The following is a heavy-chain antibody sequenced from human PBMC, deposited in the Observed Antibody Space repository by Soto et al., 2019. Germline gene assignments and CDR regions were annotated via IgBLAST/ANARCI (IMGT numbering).Heavy chain of an antibody. CDR1: GFTFSYYG. V-gene: IGHV3-30*18. J-gene: IGHJ6*02. CDR2: ISSDGSNK. Sequence: QVQLVESGGGVVQPGRSLRLSCAASGFTFSYYGMHWVRQAPGKGLEWVAVISSDGSNKYYADSVKGRFTISRDNSKNPLYLQMNSLRAEDTAVYYCAKDSIYGMDVWGQGTTVTVSS. CDR3: AKDSIYGMDV.